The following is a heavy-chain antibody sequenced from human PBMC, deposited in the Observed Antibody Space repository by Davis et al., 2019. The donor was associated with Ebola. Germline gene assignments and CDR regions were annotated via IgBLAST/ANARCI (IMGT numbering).Heavy chain of an antibody. J-gene: IGHJ4*02. CDR2: INPNDGRT. D-gene: IGHD3-9*01. CDR3: ARIGAGYQEGVVDY. V-gene: IGHV1-46*03. CDR1: GYTFTNYY. Sequence: ASVKVSCKASGYTFTNYYMHWVRQAPGQGLEWMGMINPNDGRTIYAQKFQGRVTVTRDTSTTTVYMELSSLRSEDTAVYYCARIGAGYQEGVVDYWGQGTLVTVSS.